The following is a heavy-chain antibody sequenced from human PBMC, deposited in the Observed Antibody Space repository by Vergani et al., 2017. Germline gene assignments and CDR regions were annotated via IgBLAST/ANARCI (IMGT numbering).Heavy chain of an antibody. CDR3: AKDRASSGYYFDY. D-gene: IGHD3-22*01. Sequence: QVQLVESGGGVVQPGRSLRLSCAASGFTFSSYGMHWVRQAPGKGLEWVAVISYDGSNKYYADSVKGRFTISRDNSKNTLYLQMNSLRAEDTAVYYCAKDRASSGYYFDYWGQGTLVTVSS. CDR2: ISYDGSNK. CDR1: GFTFSSYG. V-gene: IGHV3-30*18. J-gene: IGHJ4*02.